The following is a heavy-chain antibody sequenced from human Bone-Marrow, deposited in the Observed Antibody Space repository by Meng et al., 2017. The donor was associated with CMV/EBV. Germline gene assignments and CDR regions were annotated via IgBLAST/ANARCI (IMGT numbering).Heavy chain of an antibody. CDR1: GFTFDDYG. Sequence: GESLKISCAASGFTFDDYGMSWVRQAPGKGLEWVSGINWNGGSTGYADSVKGRFTISRDNAKNSLYLQMNSLRAEDTALYYCARVLVSGITVVRGVKDYWGQGTLVTVSS. CDR3: ARVLVSGITVVRGVKDY. CDR2: INWNGGST. J-gene: IGHJ4*02. V-gene: IGHV3-20*04. D-gene: IGHD3-10*01.